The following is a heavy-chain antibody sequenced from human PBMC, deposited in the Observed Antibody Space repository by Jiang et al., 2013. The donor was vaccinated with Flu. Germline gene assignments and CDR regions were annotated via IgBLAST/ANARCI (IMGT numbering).Heavy chain of an antibody. CDR3: TRGGLVVVTAVGSHDAFAI. CDR2: INPSGGST. D-gene: IGHD2-21*02. CDR1: TFSNYY. J-gene: IGHJ3*02. Sequence: TFSNYYMHXVRQAPGQGLEWMGMINPSGGSTVYAQSFQGRIMLTRDTSTSSVHMEVGSLRSEDTAVYYCTRGGLVVVTAVGSHDAFAIWGQGTMVTVSS. V-gene: IGHV1-46*01.